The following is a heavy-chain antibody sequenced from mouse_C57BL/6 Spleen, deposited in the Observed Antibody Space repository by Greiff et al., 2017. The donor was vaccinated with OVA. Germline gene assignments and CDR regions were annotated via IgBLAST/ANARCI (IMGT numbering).Heavy chain of an antibody. CDR2: IDPSDSET. V-gene: IGHV1-52*01. J-gene: IGHJ2*01. CDR1: GYTFTSYW. Sequence: QVQLKESGAELVRPGSSVKLSCKASGYTFTSYWMHWVKQRPIQGLEWIGNIDPSDSETHYNQKFKDKATLTVDKSSSTAYMQLSSLTSEDSAVYYCARGDGYYFYWGQGTTLTVSS. CDR3: ARGDGYYFY. D-gene: IGHD2-3*01.